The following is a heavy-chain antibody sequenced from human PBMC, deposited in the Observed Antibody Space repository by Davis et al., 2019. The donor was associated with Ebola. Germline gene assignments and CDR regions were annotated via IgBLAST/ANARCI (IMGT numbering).Heavy chain of an antibody. V-gene: IGHV3-23*01. D-gene: IGHD3-10*01. CDR1: GFTFSMYG. Sequence: GSLRLSCAASGFTFSMYGMSWVRQAPGKGLEWVSTVSPSGGSTYYADSVKGRFTISRDNSRNTVYLQMDSLRAEDTAVYYCAKRGGEYSYYGMDVRGQGTTVTVSS. CDR3: AKRGGEYSYYGMDV. J-gene: IGHJ6*02. CDR2: VSPSGGST.